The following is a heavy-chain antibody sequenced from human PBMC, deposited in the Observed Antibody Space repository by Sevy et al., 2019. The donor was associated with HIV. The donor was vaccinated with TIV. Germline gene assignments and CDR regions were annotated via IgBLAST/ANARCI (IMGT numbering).Heavy chain of an antibody. Sequence: GGSLRLSCTASGFTFGDYAMNWVRQAPGKGLEWVAFFKSTAYGGTVDHAASVKGRFTMSRDDSRDIAYLQMNDLKTEDTGIYYWTRWKGAQSIFDYWGQGALVTVSS. CDR2: FKSTAYGGTV. J-gene: IGHJ4*02. CDR1: GFTFGDYA. V-gene: IGHV3-49*04. CDR3: TRWKGAQSIFDY. D-gene: IGHD1-1*01.